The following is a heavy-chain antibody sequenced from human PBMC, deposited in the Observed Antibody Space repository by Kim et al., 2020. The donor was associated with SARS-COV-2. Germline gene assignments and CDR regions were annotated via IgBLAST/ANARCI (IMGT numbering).Heavy chain of an antibody. J-gene: IGHJ6*02. V-gene: IGHV3-48*02. D-gene: IGHD3-10*01. CDR3: ARLWFYYYGMDV. Sequence: YYADSVKGRFTISRDNAKNSLYLQMNSLRDEDTAVYYCARLWFYYYGMDVWAKGPRSPSP.